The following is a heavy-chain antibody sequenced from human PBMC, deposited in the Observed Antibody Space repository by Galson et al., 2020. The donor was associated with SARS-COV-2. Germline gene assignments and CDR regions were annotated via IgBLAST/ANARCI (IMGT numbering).Heavy chain of an antibody. CDR2: ISSSSSYT. V-gene: IGHV3-11*06. D-gene: IGHD1-7*01. CDR1: GFTFSDYY. Sequence: TGGSLRLSCAASGFTFSDYYMSWIRQAPGKGLEWVSYISSSSSYTNYADPVKGRFTISRDNAKNSLYLQMNSLRAEDTAVYYCARERTGTGPHSYDAFDIWGQGTMVTVSS. J-gene: IGHJ3*02. CDR3: ARERTGTGPHSYDAFDI.